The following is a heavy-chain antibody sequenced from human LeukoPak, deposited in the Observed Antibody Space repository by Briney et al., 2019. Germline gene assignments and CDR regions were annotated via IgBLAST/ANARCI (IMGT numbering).Heavy chain of an antibody. CDR1: GFTFSRYG. CDR3: AKDYGDYNFDY. CDR2: ISYDANNK. Sequence: PGRSLRLSCAASGFTFSRYGMHWVRQAPGKGLEWVAVISYDANNKYYADSVKGRFTISRDNSKNTLYLQMNGLRVGDTAVYYCAKDYGDYNFDYWGHGTLVTVSS. V-gene: IGHV3-30*18. J-gene: IGHJ4*01. D-gene: IGHD4-17*01.